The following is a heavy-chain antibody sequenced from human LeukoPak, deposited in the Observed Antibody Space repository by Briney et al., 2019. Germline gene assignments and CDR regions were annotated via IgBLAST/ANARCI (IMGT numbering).Heavy chain of an antibody. J-gene: IGHJ4*02. V-gene: IGHV3-21*01. CDR3: ARERGSGSYYEPLDY. CDR2: ISSSSSYI. Sequence: GGSPRLSCAASGFTFSSYSMNWVRQAPGKGLEWVSSISSSSSYIYYADSVKGRFTIPRDNAKNSLYLQMNSLRAEDTAVYYCARERGSGSYYEPLDYWGQGTLVTVSS. D-gene: IGHD3-10*01. CDR1: GFTFSSYS.